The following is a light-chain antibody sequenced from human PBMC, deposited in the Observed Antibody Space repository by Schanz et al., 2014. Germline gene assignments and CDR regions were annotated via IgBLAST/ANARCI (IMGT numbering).Light chain of an antibody. Sequence: QSALTQPASVSGSPGQSITISCTGTSSDVGSYNLVSWYQHHPGKAPKLMIYDVSNRPSGVSNRFSGSKSGNTASLTISGLQAEDEADYYCCSYAGSSTWVFGGGTKLTVL. V-gene: IGLV2-23*02. CDR1: SSDVGSYNL. CDR2: DVS. CDR3: CSYAGSSTWV. J-gene: IGLJ3*02.